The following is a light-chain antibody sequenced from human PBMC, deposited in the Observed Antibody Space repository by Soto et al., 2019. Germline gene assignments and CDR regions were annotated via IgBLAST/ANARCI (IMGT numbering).Light chain of an antibody. Sequence: EIVLTQSPGTLSLSPGERATLSCRASQSVINRYVAWYQQKPGQAPRLLIYGASNRASGIPDRFSGSGSGADFITTASRLEHADFSVYYCQQYGGSPMYSFGQGTRLEI. CDR2: GAS. V-gene: IGKV3-20*01. J-gene: IGKJ2*03. CDR1: QSVINRY. CDR3: QQYGGSPMYS.